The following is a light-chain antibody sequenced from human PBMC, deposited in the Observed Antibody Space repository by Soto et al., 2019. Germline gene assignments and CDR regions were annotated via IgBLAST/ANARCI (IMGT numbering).Light chain of an antibody. J-gene: IGKJ1*01. CDR1: QSVSSSY. CDR2: SAS. CDR3: QQYGSSPRT. V-gene: IGKV3-20*01. Sequence: EIVLTQSPGTLSLSPGERATLSCRASQSVSSSYLAWYQQKPGQAPRLLFYSASSRVTGIPDRFSASGSGTDFTLTISRLEPEDVAVYYCQQYGSSPRTFGQGTKVDIK.